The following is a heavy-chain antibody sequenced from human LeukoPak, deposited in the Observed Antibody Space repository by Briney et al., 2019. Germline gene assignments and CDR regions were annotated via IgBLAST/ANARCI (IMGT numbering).Heavy chain of an antibody. CDR1: GGSFSGYY. D-gene: IGHD3-3*01. CDR2: INHSGST. Sequence: PSETLSLTCAVYGGSFSGYYWSWIRQPPGKGLEWIGEINHSGSTNYNPSLKSRVTISVDTSKNQFSLKLSSVTAADTAVYYCARNKSPEHDYDFWSGYYTGSYYFDYWGQGTLVTVSS. CDR3: ARNKSPEHDYDFWSGYYTGSYYFDY. V-gene: IGHV4-34*01. J-gene: IGHJ4*02.